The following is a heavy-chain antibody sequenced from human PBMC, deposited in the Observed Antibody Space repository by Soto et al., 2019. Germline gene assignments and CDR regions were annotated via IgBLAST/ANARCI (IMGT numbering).Heavy chain of an antibody. CDR2: IYYSGST. J-gene: IGHJ6*02. CDR1: GGSISSSSYY. Sequence: SETLSLTCTVSGGSISSSSYYWGWIRQPPGKGLEWIGSIYYSGSTYYNPSLKSRVTISVDTSKNQSSLKLSSVTAADTAVYYCASPDSFHYGMDVWGQGTTVTVSS. CDR3: ASPDSFHYGMDV. V-gene: IGHV4-39*01. D-gene: IGHD3-22*01.